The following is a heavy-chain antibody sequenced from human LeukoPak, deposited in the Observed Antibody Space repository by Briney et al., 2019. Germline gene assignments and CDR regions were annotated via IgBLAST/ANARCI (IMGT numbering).Heavy chain of an antibody. D-gene: IGHD6-13*01. CDR3: AKDPRRYSRTGGYFDY. V-gene: IGHV3-7*01. CDR2: FKQDVSEK. CDR1: GFTFSSYW. Sequence: GGSLRLSCAASGFTFSSYWMSWVRQAPGKGLEWVANFKQDVSEKYYVDSVKGRFTISRDNARNSLYLQMNSLRAEDTAVYYCAKDPRRYSRTGGYFDYWGQGTLVTVSS. J-gene: IGHJ4*02.